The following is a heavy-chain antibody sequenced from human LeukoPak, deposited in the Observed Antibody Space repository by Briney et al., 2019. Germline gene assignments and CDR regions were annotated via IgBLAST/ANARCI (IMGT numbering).Heavy chain of an antibody. CDR3: AKGLDFDWLEALSELDY. CDR2: TSYDGSNK. CDR1: GFTFSSYG. J-gene: IGHJ4*02. Sequence: GRSLRLSCAASGFTFSSYGMHWVRQAPGKGLEWVAITSYDGSNKYYADSVKGRFTISRDNSKNTLYLQMNSLRAEDTAVYYCAKGLDFDWLEALSELDYWGQGTLVTVSS. V-gene: IGHV3-30*18. D-gene: IGHD3-9*01.